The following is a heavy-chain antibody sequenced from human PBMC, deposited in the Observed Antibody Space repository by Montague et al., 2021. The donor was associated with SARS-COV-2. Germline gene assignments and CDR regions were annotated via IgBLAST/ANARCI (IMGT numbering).Heavy chain of an antibody. D-gene: IGHD3-22*01. CDR2: INHRGTS. V-gene: IGHV4-34*01. CDR1: GGSFSDYY. Sequence: SETLSLTCAVYGGSFSDYYWSWIRQPPGKGLEWIGEINHRGTSKYNTSLKSRVSISLDTSKNQFSLYLSSVTAAGTAVYCARGRQHFNMIVVVMTGGEYYFDYWGQGTLVTVSS. CDR3: ARGRQHFNMIVVVMTGGEYYFDY. J-gene: IGHJ4*02.